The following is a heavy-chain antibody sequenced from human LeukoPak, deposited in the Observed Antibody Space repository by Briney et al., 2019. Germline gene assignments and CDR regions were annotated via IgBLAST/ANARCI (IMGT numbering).Heavy chain of an antibody. CDR2: MNPNSGNT. V-gene: IGHV1-8*01. Sequence: VASVRVSCEASGYTFSTYDINWVRQATGQGLEWMGWMNPNSGNTGYAQKFQGRVTMTRNTSISTAYMELSSLRSEDTAVYYCARKAIVAAGINWFDPWGQGTLVTVSS. CDR1: GYTFSTYD. J-gene: IGHJ5*02. D-gene: IGHD6-13*01. CDR3: ARKAIVAAGINWFDP.